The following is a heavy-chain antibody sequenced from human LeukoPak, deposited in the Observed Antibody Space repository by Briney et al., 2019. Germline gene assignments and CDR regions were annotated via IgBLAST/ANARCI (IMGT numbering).Heavy chain of an antibody. D-gene: IGHD3-10*01. J-gene: IGHJ4*02. CDR3: ARDGAYYYASGTYSYFDY. CDR2: ISYDGSTE. Sequence: GGSLRLSSAASGFTFSTYAMHWVRQAPGKGLEWVTVISYDGSTEYYADSVRGRFTISRDNSKNTLNLQMNSLRAEDTAVYYCARDGAYYYASGTYSYFDYWGQGTLVTVSS. V-gene: IGHV3-30*04. CDR1: GFTFSTYA.